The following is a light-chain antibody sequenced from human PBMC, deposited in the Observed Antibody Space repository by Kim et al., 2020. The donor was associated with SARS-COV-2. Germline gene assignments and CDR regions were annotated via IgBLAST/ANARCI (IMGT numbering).Light chain of an antibody. Sequence: QTAPLTCTGNSNNVGYHGAAWLQHHQGHPPKLLSYRNNNRPSGISERFSASRSGNTASLTITGLQPEDEADYYCSAWDSSLYAHVFGPGTKVTVL. V-gene: IGLV10-54*01. CDR1: SNNVGYHG. CDR3: SAWDSSLYAHV. CDR2: RNN. J-gene: IGLJ1*01.